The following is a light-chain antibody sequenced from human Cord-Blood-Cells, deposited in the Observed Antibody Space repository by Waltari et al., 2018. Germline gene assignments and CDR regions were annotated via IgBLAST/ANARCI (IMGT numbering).Light chain of an antibody. V-gene: IGLV2-14*01. J-gene: IGLJ2*01. CDR3: SSYTSSSTLV. CDR1: SSDLGGYYH. CDR2: DVS. Sequence: QSALTQPASVSGSPGQSITLSCTGTSSDLGGYYHVLWYQQHPGKAPRLMIYDVSKRPSGVSNRFSGSKSGNTASLTISGLQAEDEADYYCSSYTSSSTLVFGGGTKLTVL.